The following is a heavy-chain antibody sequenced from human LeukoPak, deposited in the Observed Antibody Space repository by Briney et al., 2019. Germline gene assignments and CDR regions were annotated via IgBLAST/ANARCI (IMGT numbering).Heavy chain of an antibody. CDR1: EFTFSSYE. D-gene: IGHD6-19*01. V-gene: IGHV3-48*03. CDR2: ISTTGSSI. J-gene: IGHJ4*02. CDR3: ARVQRGAAVALDY. Sequence: PGGSLRLSCAASEFTFSSYEMNWVRQAPGKGLEWVSYISTTGSSIYYADSVNGRFTISRDNVKNLLYLQMNRLRAEDTAVYYCARVQRGAAVALDYWGQGTLATVSS.